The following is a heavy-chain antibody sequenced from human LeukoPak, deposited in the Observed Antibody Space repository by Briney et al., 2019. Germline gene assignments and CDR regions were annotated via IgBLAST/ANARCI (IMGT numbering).Heavy chain of an antibody. CDR1: GGSISSYY. J-gene: IGHJ4*02. Sequence: SETLSLTCTVSGGSISSYYWNWIRQPAGKGLEWIGRIYSFGSTYYNPSLRSRVTMSLDASKNQFSLSLTSVTAADTAVYYCARDSVGAIFDYWAQGTLVTVSS. D-gene: IGHD1-26*01. CDR3: ARDSVGAIFDY. CDR2: IYSFGST. V-gene: IGHV4-4*07.